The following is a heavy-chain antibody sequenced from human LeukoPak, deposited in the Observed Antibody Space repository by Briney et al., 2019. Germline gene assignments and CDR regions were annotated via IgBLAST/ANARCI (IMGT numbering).Heavy chain of an antibody. V-gene: IGHV3-7*03. CDR1: GFTFSSHW. CDR2: IKQDGSEE. J-gene: IGHJ4*02. CDR3: VRERYSSGWSYWFDY. Sequence: GGSLRLSCAASGFTFSSHWMTWVRQAPGKGLEWVANIKQDGSEEYYLDSVKGRFVISRDNAKNSVFLLMNSLRAEDTAVYYCVRERYSSGWSYWFDYWGQGTLVTVSA. D-gene: IGHD6-19*01.